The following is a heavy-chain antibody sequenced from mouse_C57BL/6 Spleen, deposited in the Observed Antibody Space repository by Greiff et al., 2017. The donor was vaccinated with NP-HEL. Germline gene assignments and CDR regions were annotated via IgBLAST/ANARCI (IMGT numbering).Heavy chain of an antibody. J-gene: IGHJ2*01. CDR1: GFNIKDDY. D-gene: IGHD1-1*01. Sequence: VQLQQSGAELVRPGASVKLSCTASGFNIKDDYMHWVKQRPEQGLEWIGWIDPENGDTEYASKFQGKATITADTSSNTAYLQLSSLTSEDTAGYYCTNYGSPPYFDYGGQGTTRTVSS. CDR3: TNYGSPPYFDY. V-gene: IGHV14-4*01. CDR2: IDPENGDT.